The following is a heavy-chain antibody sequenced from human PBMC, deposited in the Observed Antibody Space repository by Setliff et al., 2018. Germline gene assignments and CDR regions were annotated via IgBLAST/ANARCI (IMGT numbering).Heavy chain of an antibody. D-gene: IGHD3-22*01. CDR1: SGSFSGYY. CDR2: INHSGNI. J-gene: IGHJ4*02. V-gene: IGHV4-34*01. Sequence: SETLSLTCAVYSGSFSGYYWSWIRQPPGKGLEWIGEINHSGNINYNPSLKSRVTISVDTSKNQISLKLSSVTAADTAVYYCARGHPPSDSSGYYYAYWGQGTLVTVPS. CDR3: ARGHPPSDSSGYYYAY.